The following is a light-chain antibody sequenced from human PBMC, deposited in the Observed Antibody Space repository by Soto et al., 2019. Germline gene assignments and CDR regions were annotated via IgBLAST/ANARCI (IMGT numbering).Light chain of an antibody. CDR3: SSYTSSSTLVV. V-gene: IGLV2-14*01. CDR1: SSDVGGYNY. J-gene: IGLJ2*01. Sequence: QPVLTQPASVSGSPGQSITISCTGTSSDVGGYNYVSWYQQDPGKAPKLMIYDVSNRPSGVSNRFSGSKSGNTASLTISGLQAEDEADYYCSSYTSSSTLVVFGGGTKLTVL. CDR2: DVS.